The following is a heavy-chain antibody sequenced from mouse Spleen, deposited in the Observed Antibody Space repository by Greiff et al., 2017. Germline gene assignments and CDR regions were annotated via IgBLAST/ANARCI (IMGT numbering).Heavy chain of an antibody. CDR2: ISSGGGNT. V-gene: IGHV5-9*04. J-gene: IGHJ4*01. CDR1: GFTFSSYT. CDR3: ARHGGDYVGYYAMDY. Sequence: EVHLVESGGGLVKPGGSLKLSCAASGFTFSSYTMSWVRQTPAKRLEWVATISSGGGNTYYPDSVKGRFTISRDNARNTLYLQMSSLRSEDTAMYYCARHGGDYVGYYAMDYWGQGTSVTVSS. D-gene: IGHD2-13*01.